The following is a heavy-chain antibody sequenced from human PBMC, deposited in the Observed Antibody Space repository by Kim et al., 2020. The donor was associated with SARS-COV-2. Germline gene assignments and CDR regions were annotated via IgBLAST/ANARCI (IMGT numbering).Heavy chain of an antibody. J-gene: IGHJ6*02. Sequence: PSLKSRVTRSVDTSKNQFSLKLSSVTAADTAVYYCARGYRSGTDYYGMDVWGQGTTVTVSS. D-gene: IGHD3-10*01. V-gene: IGHV4-34*01. CDR3: ARGYRSGTDYYGMDV.